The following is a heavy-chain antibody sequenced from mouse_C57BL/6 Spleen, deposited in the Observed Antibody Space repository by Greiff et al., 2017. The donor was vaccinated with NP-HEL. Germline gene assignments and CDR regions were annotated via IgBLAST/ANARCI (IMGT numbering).Heavy chain of an antibody. D-gene: IGHD1-1*01. V-gene: IGHV1-22*01. CDR3: ARGLYYGSSAWFAY. CDR2: INPNNGGT. J-gene: IGHJ3*01. Sequence: VQLHQSGPELVKPGASVKMSCKASGYTFTDYNMHWVKQSHGKSLEWIGYINPNNGGTSYNQKFKGKATLTVNKSSSTAYMGLRSLTSEDSAVYYCARGLYYGSSAWFAYWGQGTLVTVSA. CDR1: GYTFTDYN.